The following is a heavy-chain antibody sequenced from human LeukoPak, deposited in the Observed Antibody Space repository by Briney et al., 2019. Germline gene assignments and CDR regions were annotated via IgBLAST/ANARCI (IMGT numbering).Heavy chain of an antibody. Sequence: SAVKVSCKACVGIFSSYAISEVGQAPGQGLEGMGAIIPIFGTANYAKKFQGRVTTTEDESTSTAYMELTSLRSENTAVSYWARGGLDAFDIWGQGTMVTASS. CDR3: ARGGLDAFDI. D-gene: IGHD3-16*01. J-gene: IGHJ3*02. V-gene: IGHV1-69*01. CDR2: IIPIFGTA. CDR1: VGIFSSYA.